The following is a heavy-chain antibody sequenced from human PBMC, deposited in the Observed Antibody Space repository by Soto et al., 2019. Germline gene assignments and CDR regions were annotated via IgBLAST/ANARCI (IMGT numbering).Heavy chain of an antibody. D-gene: IGHD4-17*01. CDR3: ARAGYMTTSYWFDP. Sequence: TSETLSLTCTVSGGSISSGDYYWSWIRQPPGKGLEWIGYIYYSGSTYYNPSLKSRVTISVDTSKNQFSLKLSSVTAADTAVYYCARAGYMTTSYWFDPWGQGTLVTVSS. J-gene: IGHJ5*02. CDR2: IYYSGST. CDR1: GGSISSGDYY. V-gene: IGHV4-30-4*01.